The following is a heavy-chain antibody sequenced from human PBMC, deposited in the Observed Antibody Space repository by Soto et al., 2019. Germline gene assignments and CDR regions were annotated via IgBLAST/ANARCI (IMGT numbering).Heavy chain of an antibody. CDR1: GGSFSGYY. CDR3: ARGGYYGSGSYSGTAFDI. CDR2: INHSGST. J-gene: IGHJ3*02. D-gene: IGHD3-10*01. V-gene: IGHV4-34*01. Sequence: QVQLQQWGAGLLKPSETLSLTCAVYGGSFSGYYWSWIRQPPGKGLEWIGEINHSGSTNYNPSLKSRVTISVDTSKNQFSLKLSSVTAADTAVYYCARGGYYGSGSYSGTAFDIWGKGTMVTVSS.